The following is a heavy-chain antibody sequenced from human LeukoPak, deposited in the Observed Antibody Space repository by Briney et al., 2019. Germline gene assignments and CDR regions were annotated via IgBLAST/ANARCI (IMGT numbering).Heavy chain of an antibody. CDR1: GFTFSNAW. CDR3: ARTHITSTSYNWFDP. V-gene: IGHV3-72*01. Sequence: SGGSLRLSCAASGFTFSNAWMNWVRQAPGKGLEWVGRTRNKANSYTTEYAASVKGRFTISRDDSKNSLYLQMNSLKTEDTAVYYCARTHITSTSYNWFDPWGQGTLVTVSS. D-gene: IGHD2-2*01. CDR2: TRNKANSYTT. J-gene: IGHJ5*02.